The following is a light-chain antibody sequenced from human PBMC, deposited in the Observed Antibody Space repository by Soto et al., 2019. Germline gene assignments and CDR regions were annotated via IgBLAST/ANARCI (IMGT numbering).Light chain of an antibody. CDR2: SNN. J-gene: IGLJ3*02. CDR1: RSNIAANT. V-gene: IGLV1-44*01. CDR3: AAWDDSLNGPV. Sequence: QSVLTQQPSAPGAPGQRVTISCPGSRSNIAANTVNWYHQFPGTAPKLLIYSNNQRPSGVPDRFSGSKSGTSASLAISGLQSVDESDYYCAAWDDSLNGPVFGGGTKLTVL.